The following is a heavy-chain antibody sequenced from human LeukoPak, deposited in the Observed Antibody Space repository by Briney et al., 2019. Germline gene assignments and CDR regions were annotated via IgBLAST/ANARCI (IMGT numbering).Heavy chain of an antibody. J-gene: IGHJ6*03. Sequence: GGSLRLSCAASGFTFSSYAMHWVRQAPGKGLEWVAVISYDRSNKCYADSVKGRFTISRDNSKNTLYLQMNRLRAEDTAVYYCARVSGSYSLYYYMDVWGKGTTVTVSS. D-gene: IGHD1-26*01. CDR2: ISYDRSNK. CDR3: ARVSGSYSLYYYMDV. V-gene: IGHV3-30*04. CDR1: GFTFSSYA.